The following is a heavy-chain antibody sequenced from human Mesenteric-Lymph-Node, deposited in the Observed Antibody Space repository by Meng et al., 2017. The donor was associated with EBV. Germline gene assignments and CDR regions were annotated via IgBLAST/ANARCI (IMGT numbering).Heavy chain of an antibody. CDR1: GFSPSTSVGG. CDR2: IYWDDDK. D-gene: IGHD5-18*01. J-gene: IGHJ5*02. Sequence: TLDEASPAPLEPPPTLPLTFTFPGFSPSTSVGGVGCTRQPPAKALEWLALIYWDDDKRDSPTLKSRLTITEDTSKHQVVLTMTNMDPVDTSTYYCAHHYSYVYVIMVNWFDPWGQGTLVTVSS. CDR3: AHHYSYVYVIMVNWFDP. V-gene: IGHV2-5*02.